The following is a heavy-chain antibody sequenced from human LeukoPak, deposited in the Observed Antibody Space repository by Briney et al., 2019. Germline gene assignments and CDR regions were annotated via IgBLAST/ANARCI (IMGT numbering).Heavy chain of an antibody. CDR1: GYTFTSYG. V-gene: IGHV1-18*01. J-gene: IGHJ6*03. CDR3: ASGAQTSSAYYYYYYYMDV. D-gene: IGHD4/OR15-4a*01. CDR2: ISAYNGNT. Sequence: ASVKVSCKASGYTFTSYGISWVRQAPGQGLESMGWISAYNGNTNYAQKLQGRVTMTTDTSTSTAYMELRSLRSDDTAVYYCASGAQTSSAYYYYYYYMDVWGKGTTVTVSS.